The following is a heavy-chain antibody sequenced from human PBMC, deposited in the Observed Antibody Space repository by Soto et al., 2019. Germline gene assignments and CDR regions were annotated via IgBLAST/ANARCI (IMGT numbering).Heavy chain of an antibody. CDR1: GGSISSYY. J-gene: IGHJ4*02. CDR2: IYYSGST. D-gene: IGHD2-21*01. V-gene: IGHV4-59*01. Sequence: PSETLSLTCTVSGGSISSYYWSWIRQPPGKGLEWIGYIYYSGSTNYNPSLKSRVTISVDTSKNQFSLKLSSVTAADTAVYYCAFYSGPGYPEYHLDYWGQGTLVTGSS. CDR3: AFYSGPGYPEYHLDY.